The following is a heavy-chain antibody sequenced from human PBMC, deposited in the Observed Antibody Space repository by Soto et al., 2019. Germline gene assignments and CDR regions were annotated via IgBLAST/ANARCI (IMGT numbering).Heavy chain of an antibody. CDR1: DDSINSDKYY. CDR3: ARLEGLATISYSFDF. D-gene: IGHD3-9*01. CDR2: IYYRGNA. J-gene: IGHJ4*02. V-gene: IGHV4-39*01. Sequence: QLQLQESGPGLVKPSETLSLTCSVSDDSINSDKYYWGWIRQPPGNGLEWIGSIYYRGNAYYNPSLQTRVTISLDKSKSQFALKLNSVTAAVSAVYFCARLEGLATISYSFDFWGPGALFTVSS.